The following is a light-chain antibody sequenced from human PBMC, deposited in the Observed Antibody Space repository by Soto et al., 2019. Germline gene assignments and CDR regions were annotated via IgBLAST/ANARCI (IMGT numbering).Light chain of an antibody. V-gene: IGLV2-14*01. CDR2: DVS. CDR3: SSYTSSSTYV. Sequence: QSVLTQPASVSGSPGQSITISCTGTRSDVGGYNDVSWYQQHPGKAPKLMIYDVSNRPSGVSNRFSGSKSGNTASLTISGLQAEDEADYYCSSYTSSSTYVFGTGTKLTVL. J-gene: IGLJ1*01. CDR1: RSDVGGYND.